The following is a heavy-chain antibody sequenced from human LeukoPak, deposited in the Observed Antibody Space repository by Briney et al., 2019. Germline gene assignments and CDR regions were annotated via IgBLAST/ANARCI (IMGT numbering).Heavy chain of an antibody. CDR1: GFTFSTYA. J-gene: IGHJ4*02. V-gene: IGHV3-23*01. D-gene: IGHD4-17*01. CDR3: VKGTDYGDYDY. Sequence: GGSLRLSCAASGFTFSTYAMSWVRQTPGKGLEWVSANSGSGDNTYYADSVKGRFTISRDNSKSTLYLQMNSLRAEDTAIYYCVKGTDYGDYDYWGQGTLVTVSP. CDR2: NSGSGDNT.